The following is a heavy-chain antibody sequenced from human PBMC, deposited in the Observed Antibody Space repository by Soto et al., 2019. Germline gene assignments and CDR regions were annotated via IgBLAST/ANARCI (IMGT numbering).Heavy chain of an antibody. J-gene: IGHJ6*03. CDR2: INSDGSVS. Sequence: EVQLVESGGGLVQPGGSLRLSCAASGFTFSNYWMYWVRQAPGTGLVWVSRINSDGSVSSYADSVKGRLTISRDNVKNTLYLQMDRLRAEDTAVDYAARGDGVGGTCYSLAGSFCYYMDVWGKGTTVTVFS. CDR1: GFTFSNYW. V-gene: IGHV3-74*01. CDR3: ARGDGVGGTCYSLAGSFCYYMDV. D-gene: IGHD2-15*01.